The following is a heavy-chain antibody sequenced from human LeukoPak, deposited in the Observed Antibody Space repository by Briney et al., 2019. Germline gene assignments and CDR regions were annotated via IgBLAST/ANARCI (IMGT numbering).Heavy chain of an antibody. D-gene: IGHD6-13*01. J-gene: IGHJ5*02. V-gene: IGHV3-30*04. CDR2: ISYDGSNK. CDR1: GFTFGDYA. Sequence: GGSLRLSCTASGFTFGDYAMSWFRQAPGKGLEWVAVISYDGSNKYYADSVKGRFTISRDNSKNTLYLQMNSLRAEDTAVYYCARARLGIAAAGTRWFDPWGQGTLVTVSS. CDR3: ARARLGIAAAGTRWFDP.